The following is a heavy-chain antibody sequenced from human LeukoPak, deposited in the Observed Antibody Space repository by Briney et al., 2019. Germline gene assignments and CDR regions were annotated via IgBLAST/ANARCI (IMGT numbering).Heavy chain of an antibody. D-gene: IGHD3-10*01. Sequence: SETLSLTCAVYGGSFSGYYWSWLRQPPGKGLEWIGEINHSGSTNYNPSLKSRVTISVDTSKNQFSLKLSSVTAADTAVYYCARPQKGSYYYYYMDVWGKGTTVTISS. CDR2: INHSGST. CDR3: ARPQKGSYYYYYMDV. V-gene: IGHV4-34*01. J-gene: IGHJ6*03. CDR1: GGSFSGYY.